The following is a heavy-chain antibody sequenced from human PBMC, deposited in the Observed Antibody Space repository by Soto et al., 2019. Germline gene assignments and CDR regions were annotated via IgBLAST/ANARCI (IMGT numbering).Heavy chain of an antibody. CDR2: IIPIFGTA. V-gene: IGHV1-69*13. J-gene: IGHJ6*02. CDR3: ARNGVAAPILGYYYGMDV. Sequence: ASVKVSCKVSGGTFSSYAISWVRQAPGQGLEWMGGIIPIFGTANYAQKFQGRVTITADESTSTAYMELSSLRSEDTAVYYCARNGVAAPILGYYYGMDVWGQGTTVTVSS. CDR1: GGTFSSYA. D-gene: IGHD2-8*01.